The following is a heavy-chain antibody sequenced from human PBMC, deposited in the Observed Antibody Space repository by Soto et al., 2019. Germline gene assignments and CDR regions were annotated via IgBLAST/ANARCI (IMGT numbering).Heavy chain of an antibody. D-gene: IGHD4-17*01. Sequence: GGSLRLSCAASGFTFSSYAMHWVRQAPGKGLEWVAVISYDGSNKYYADSVKGRFTISRDNSKNTLYLQMNSLRAEDTAVYYCARDLTVTTLPGGWGQGTLVTVSS. CDR3: ARDLTVTTLPGG. J-gene: IGHJ4*02. V-gene: IGHV3-30-3*01. CDR1: GFTFSSYA. CDR2: ISYDGSNK.